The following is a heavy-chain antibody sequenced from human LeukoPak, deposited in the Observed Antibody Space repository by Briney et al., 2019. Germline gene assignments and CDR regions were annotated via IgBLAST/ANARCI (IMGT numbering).Heavy chain of an antibody. Sequence: GGSLRPSCAASGFTFNSYAMSWVRQAPGKGLEWVSSISGSAYSTNYADSVKGRFTISRDNSKNTLYLQMNSLRVEDTAVYYCAKDRSDNSTWYVGSHWGQGTLVTVSS. CDR2: ISGSAYST. CDR1: GFTFNSYA. J-gene: IGHJ4*02. V-gene: IGHV3-23*01. D-gene: IGHD2/OR15-2a*01. CDR3: AKDRSDNSTWYVGSH.